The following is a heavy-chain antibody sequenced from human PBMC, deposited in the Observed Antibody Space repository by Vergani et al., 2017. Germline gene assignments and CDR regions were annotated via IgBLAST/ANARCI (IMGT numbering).Heavy chain of an antibody. V-gene: IGHV1-2*02. CDR3: ARTKFIVVVPAAPFDY. CDR1: GYTSTGYY. Sequence: QVQLVQSGAEVKKPGASVKVSCKASGYTSTGYYMHWVRQAPGQGLEWMGWINPNSGGTNYAQKFQGRVTMTRDTSISTAYMELSRLRSDDTAVYYCARTKFIVVVPAAPFDYWGQGTLVTVSS. J-gene: IGHJ4*02. CDR2: INPNSGGT. D-gene: IGHD2-2*01.